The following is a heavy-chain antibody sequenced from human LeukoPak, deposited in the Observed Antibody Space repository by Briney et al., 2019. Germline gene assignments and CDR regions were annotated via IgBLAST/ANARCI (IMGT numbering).Heavy chain of an antibody. CDR3: AREPGSTYYGMDV. CDR1: GFTFSNYW. Sequence: GGSLRLSCAASGFTFSNYWMSWVRQAPGKGLEWVANIKHDGSEKYYVDSVKGRFTISRDNAKNSLYLQMNSLRAEDTAVYYCAREPGSTYYGMDVWGQGTTVTVSS. CDR2: IKHDGSEK. V-gene: IGHV3-7*01. D-gene: IGHD2-2*01. J-gene: IGHJ6*02.